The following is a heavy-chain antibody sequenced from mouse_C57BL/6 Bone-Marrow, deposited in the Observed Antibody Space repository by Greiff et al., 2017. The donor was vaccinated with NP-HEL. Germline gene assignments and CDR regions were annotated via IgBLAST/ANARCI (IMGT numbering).Heavy chain of an antibody. CDR1: GYEFSNYW. J-gene: IGHJ3*01. Sequence: QVHVKQSGAELVKPGASVKISCKASGYEFSNYWMNWVKQRPGKGLEWIGQIYPGDGDTNYNGKFKDKATLTADKSSSTAYMQLSRLTSEYSAVYFCARGAYWGQGTLVTVSA. CDR3: ARGAY. CDR2: IYPGDGDT. V-gene: IGHV1-80*01.